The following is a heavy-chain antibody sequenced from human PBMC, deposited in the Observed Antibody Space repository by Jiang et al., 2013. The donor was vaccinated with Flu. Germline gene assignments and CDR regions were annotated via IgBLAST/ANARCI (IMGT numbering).Heavy chain of an antibody. CDR2: IYYSGST. J-gene: IGHJ3*02. D-gene: IGHD3-16*01. CDR3: ARHEEGGPEDAFDI. CDR1: GGSISSSSYY. V-gene: IGHV4-39*01. Sequence: SLTCTVSGGSISSSSYYWGWIRQPPGKGLEWIGSIYYSGSTYYNPSLKSRVTTSVDTSKNQFSLKLSSVTAADTAVYYCARHEEGGPEDAFDIWGQGTMVTVSS.